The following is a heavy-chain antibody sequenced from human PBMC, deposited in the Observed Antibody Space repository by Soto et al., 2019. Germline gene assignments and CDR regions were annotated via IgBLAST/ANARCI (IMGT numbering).Heavy chain of an antibody. CDR1: GGSFSGYY. CDR3: ARGRGGLVRFDY. D-gene: IGHD3-9*01. CDR2: INHSGST. V-gene: IGHV4-34*01. J-gene: IGHJ4*02. Sequence: QVQLQQWGAGLLKPSETLSLTCAVYGGSFSGYYWSWIRQPPGKGLEGIGEINHSGSTNYNPSLNSRVTISVDTSKNQFSLKLSSVTAADTAVYYCARGRGGLVRFDYWGQGTLVTVSS.